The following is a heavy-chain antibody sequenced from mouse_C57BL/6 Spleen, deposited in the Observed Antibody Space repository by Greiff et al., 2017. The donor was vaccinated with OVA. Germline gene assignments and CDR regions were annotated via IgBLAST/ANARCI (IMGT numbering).Heavy chain of an antibody. CDR2: IYPGDGDT. Sequence: QVQLKESGPELVKPGASVKISCKASGYAFSSSWMNWVKQRPGKGLEWIGRIYPGDGDTNYNGKFKGKATLTADKSSSTAYMQLSSLTSEDSAVYFCARDYDYDFAYWGQGTLVTVSA. D-gene: IGHD2-4*01. CDR1: GYAFSSSW. J-gene: IGHJ3*01. V-gene: IGHV1-82*01. CDR3: ARDYDYDFAY.